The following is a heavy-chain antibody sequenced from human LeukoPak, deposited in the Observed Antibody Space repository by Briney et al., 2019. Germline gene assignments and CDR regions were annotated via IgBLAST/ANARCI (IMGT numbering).Heavy chain of an antibody. D-gene: IGHD6-13*01. V-gene: IGHV3-7*01. CDR2: IKQDGSEK. Sequence: GGSLRLSCAASGFTFSTYWMSWVRQAPGKGLEWVANIKQDGSEKYYVDSVKGRFTISRDNAKNSLYLQMNSLRAEDTAMYYCARDSAGNDYWGQGTLSPSSQ. CDR3: ARDSAGNDY. J-gene: IGHJ4*02. CDR1: GFTFSTYW.